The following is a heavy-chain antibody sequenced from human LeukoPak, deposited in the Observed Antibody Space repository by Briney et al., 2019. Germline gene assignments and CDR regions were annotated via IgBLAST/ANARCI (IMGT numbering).Heavy chain of an antibody. CDR2: ISYDGSNK. CDR1: GFTFSSYA. V-gene: IGHV3-30-3*01. J-gene: IGHJ5*02. CDR3: AKDLRMSSSKINWFDP. D-gene: IGHD6-13*01. Sequence: PGRSLRLSCAASGFTFSSYAMHWVRQAPGKGLEWVAVISYDGSNKNYADSVKGRFTISRDNSKNTLYLQMNSLRAEDTAVYYCAKDLRMSSSKINWFDPWGQGTLVTVSS.